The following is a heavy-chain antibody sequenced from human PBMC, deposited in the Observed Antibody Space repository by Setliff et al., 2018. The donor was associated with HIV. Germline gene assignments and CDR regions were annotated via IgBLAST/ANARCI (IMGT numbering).Heavy chain of an antibody. CDR3: ARPYDSLYG. CDR2: MYPSGSS. V-gene: IGHV4-38-2*02. J-gene: IGHJ4*02. Sequence: SETLSLTCTVSSYSVTSGYYWAWIRQPPGKGLEWIGNMYPSGSSYFNPTLQSRVTMSADTSKKQFFLKLSSVTAADTAVYYCARPYDSLYGWGQGVLVTVSS. CDR1: SYSVTSGYY. D-gene: IGHD3-22*01.